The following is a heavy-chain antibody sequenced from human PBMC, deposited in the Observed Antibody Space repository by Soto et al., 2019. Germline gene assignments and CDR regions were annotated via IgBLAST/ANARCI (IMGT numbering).Heavy chain of an antibody. CDR3: ARDPDSGDYADFDY. CDR2: INAGNGNT. D-gene: IGHD4-17*01. CDR1: GYTFTSYA. J-gene: IGHJ4*02. Sequence: QVQLVQSGAEVKKPGASVKVSCKASGYTFTSYAMHWVRQAPGQRLEWMGWINAGNGNTKYSQKFQGRVTITRDTXXSPASMELSSLRSEDTAVYYCARDPDSGDYADFDYWGQGTLVTVSS. V-gene: IGHV1-3*01.